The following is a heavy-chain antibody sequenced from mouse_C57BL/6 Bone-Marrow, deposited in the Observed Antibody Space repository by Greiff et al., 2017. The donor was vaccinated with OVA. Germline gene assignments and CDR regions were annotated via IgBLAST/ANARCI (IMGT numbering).Heavy chain of an antibody. CDR1: GFTFSNYW. D-gene: IGHD2-2*01. V-gene: IGHV6-3*01. Sequence: EVKLVESGGGLVQPGGSMKLSCVASGFTFSNYWMNWVRQSPEKGLEWVAQIRLKSDNYATHYAESVKGRFTISRDDSKSSVYLQMNNLRAEDTGIYYCTGGGYDPAYWGQGTLVTVSA. CDR2: IRLKSDNYAT. CDR3: TGGGYDPAY. J-gene: IGHJ3*01.